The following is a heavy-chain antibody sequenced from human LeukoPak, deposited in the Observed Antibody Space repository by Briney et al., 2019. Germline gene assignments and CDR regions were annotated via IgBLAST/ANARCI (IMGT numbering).Heavy chain of an antibody. D-gene: IGHD3-3*01. CDR3: AKHTTIFGVVIEY. CDR1: GFTFSSYA. J-gene: IGHJ4*02. Sequence: GRSLRLSCAPSGFTFSSYATSWVRQAPGKGLEWVSLITGNAGSTNYADSVKGRFTISRDNSKNTLYLQMNSLRAEDTAVYYCAKHTTIFGVVIEYWGQGTLVTVSS. CDR2: ITGNAGST. V-gene: IGHV3-23*01.